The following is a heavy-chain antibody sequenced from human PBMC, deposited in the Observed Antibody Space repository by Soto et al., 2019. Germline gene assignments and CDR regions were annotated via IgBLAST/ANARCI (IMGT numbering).Heavy chain of an antibody. V-gene: IGHV4-31*03. D-gene: IGHD2-2*01. Sequence: SETLSLTCTVSGGSISSDLYYWTWIRQHPGKGLEWIGYIFYSGATSYNPSLKSRVTISVDTSKNQFSLKLSSVTDADTAVYYCARLGRYQLLLRNYYYYYGMDVWGQGTTVTVSS. CDR3: ARLGRYQLLLRNYYYYYGMDV. CDR2: IFYSGAT. J-gene: IGHJ6*02. CDR1: GGSISSDLYY.